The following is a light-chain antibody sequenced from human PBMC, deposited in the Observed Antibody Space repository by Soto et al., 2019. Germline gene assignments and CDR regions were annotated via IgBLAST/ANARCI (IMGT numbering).Light chain of an antibody. Sequence: EIVLTQSPGTLSLSPGGRATLSCRASQSISSSYLAWYQQKPGQAPRLLIYGASTRATGIPARFSGSGSGTEFTLTISSLQSEDFAVYYCQQYNNWPPWTFGQGTKVDI. CDR2: GAS. J-gene: IGKJ1*01. V-gene: IGKV3D-15*01. CDR1: QSISSSY. CDR3: QQYNNWPPWT.